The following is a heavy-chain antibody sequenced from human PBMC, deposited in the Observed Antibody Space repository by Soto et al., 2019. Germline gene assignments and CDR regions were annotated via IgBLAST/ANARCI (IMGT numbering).Heavy chain of an antibody. CDR1: GFTFTSSA. J-gene: IGHJ6*02. Sequence: QMQLVQSGPEVKKPGTSVKVSCKASGFTFTSSAMQWVRQARGQRLEWIGWIVVGSGNTNYAQKFQERVTITRDMSTSTAYMELSSLRSEDTAVYYCVAPGGCSGGSCHYYYGMDVWGQGTTVTVSS. V-gene: IGHV1-58*02. CDR3: VAPGGCSGGSCHYYYGMDV. CDR2: IVVGSGNT. D-gene: IGHD2-15*01.